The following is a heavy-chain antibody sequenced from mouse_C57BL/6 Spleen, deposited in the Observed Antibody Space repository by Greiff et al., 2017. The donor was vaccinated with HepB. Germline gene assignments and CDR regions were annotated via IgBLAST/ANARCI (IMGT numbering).Heavy chain of an antibody. V-gene: IGHV5-4*01. CDR1: GFTFSSYA. CDR3: ARDRGYGSEYFDV. CDR2: ISDGGSYT. D-gene: IGHD1-1*01. Sequence: EVKVVESGGGLVKPGGSLKLSCAASGFTFSSYAMSWVRQTPEKRLEWVATISDGGSYTYYPDNVKGRFTISRDNAKNNLYLQMSHLKSEDTAMYYCARDRGYGSEYFDVWGTGTTVTVSS. J-gene: IGHJ1*03.